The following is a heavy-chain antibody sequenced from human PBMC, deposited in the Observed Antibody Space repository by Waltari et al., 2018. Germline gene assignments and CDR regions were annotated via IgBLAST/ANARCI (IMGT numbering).Heavy chain of an antibody. CDR2: ITPVFETP. V-gene: IGHV1-69*18. Sequence: QVQVVQSGAEVKKPGSSVRVSCKASGGSFSTQGVMWERQDPGQGLEWMGKITPVFETPTYAQNVQGRVTITADDATSTVYLDVRRLTSDDTAIYYCASALTNKEYFPFWCQGTLLTVSS. CDR1: GGSFSTQG. CDR3: ASALTNKEYFPF. J-gene: IGHJ1*01.